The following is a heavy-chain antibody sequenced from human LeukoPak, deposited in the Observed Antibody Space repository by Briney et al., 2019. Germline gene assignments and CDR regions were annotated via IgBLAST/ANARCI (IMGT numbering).Heavy chain of an antibody. J-gene: IGHJ5*02. Sequence: PSETLSLTCTVSGGSMMSYYWSWIRQPLGKGLEWIGYIYYSGSTFYNPSLKSRVTMSLDTSKNQFSLQLSSVTAADTAVYYCARVGDYYNSGSFSHDTWGQGTLVTVSS. CDR3: ARVGDYYNSGSFSHDT. CDR2: IYYSGST. D-gene: IGHD3-10*01. CDR1: GGSMMSYY. V-gene: IGHV4-59*01.